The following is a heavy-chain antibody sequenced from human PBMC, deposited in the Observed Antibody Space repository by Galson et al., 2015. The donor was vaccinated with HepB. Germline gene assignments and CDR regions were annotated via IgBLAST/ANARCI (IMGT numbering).Heavy chain of an antibody. CDR2: ISRSGNT. V-gene: IGHV4-30-2*01. D-gene: IGHD3-22*01. J-gene: IGHJ3*02. Sequence: LSLTCTVSGESINSAGFAWSWIRQPPGKGLEWIGYISRSGNTYYNPSLKRRVTVSLDRSNNQFSLNLTSVTAADTAVYYCARDHRYYHSSDYYSLAFDIWGQGAMVTVSS. CDR1: GESINSAGFA. CDR3: ARDHRYYHSSDYYSLAFDI.